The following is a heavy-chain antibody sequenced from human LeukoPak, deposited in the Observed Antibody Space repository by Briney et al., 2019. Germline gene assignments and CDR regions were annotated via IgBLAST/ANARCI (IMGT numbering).Heavy chain of an antibody. V-gene: IGHV4-39*07. J-gene: IGHJ4*02. CDR3: ARLLRTMWELPYY. CDR2: IYYSGST. D-gene: IGHD1-26*01. CDR1: GGSISSSSHY. Sequence: KPSETLSLTCTVSGGSISSSSHYWGWIRQPPGKGLEWIGSIYYSGSTYYNPSLKSRVTISVDTSKNQFSLKLSSVTAADTAVYYCARLLRTMWELPYYWGQGTLVTVSS.